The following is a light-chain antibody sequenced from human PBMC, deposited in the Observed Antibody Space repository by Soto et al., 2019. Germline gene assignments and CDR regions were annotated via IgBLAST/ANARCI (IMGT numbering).Light chain of an antibody. Sequence: QSVLTQPPSASGSPGQSVTMSCTGTSSDIGNYNWKYVSWYQQHPGKAPKLVISQIDKRPSGVPDRFSGSRSGNTASLTVSGLQAEDEADYYCTAYAGKDNLIFGGGTKLTVL. CDR3: TAYAGKDNLI. CDR1: SSDIGNYNWKY. J-gene: IGLJ2*01. V-gene: IGLV2-8*01. CDR2: QID.